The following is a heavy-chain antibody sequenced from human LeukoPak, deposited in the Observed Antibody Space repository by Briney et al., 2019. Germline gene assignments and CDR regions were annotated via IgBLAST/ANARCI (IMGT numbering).Heavy chain of an antibody. Sequence: PSETLSLTCTVSGGSISNYYWSWIRQPPGKGLEWIGYISYIGSTKYNPSLKSRVTISEDTSKKQFSLKLSSVTAADTAVYYCARGRDGGYAPPPDYWGQGTLVTVSS. CDR3: ARGRDGGYAPPPDY. J-gene: IGHJ4*02. V-gene: IGHV4-59*12. CDR1: GGSISNYY. D-gene: IGHD5-12*01. CDR2: ISYIGST.